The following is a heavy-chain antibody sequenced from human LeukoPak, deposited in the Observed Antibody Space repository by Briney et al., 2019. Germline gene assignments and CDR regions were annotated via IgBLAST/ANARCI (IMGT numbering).Heavy chain of an antibody. Sequence: SETLSLTCTVSGGSISSSSYYWGWIRQPPGKGLEWIGSIYYSGSTYYNPSLKSRVTISVDTSKNQFSLKLSSVTAADTAVYYCVRDRQYSSSSTHWFDPWGQGTLVTVSS. J-gene: IGHJ5*02. CDR2: IYYSGST. V-gene: IGHV4-39*02. CDR3: VRDRQYSSSSTHWFDP. D-gene: IGHD6-6*01. CDR1: GGSISSSSYY.